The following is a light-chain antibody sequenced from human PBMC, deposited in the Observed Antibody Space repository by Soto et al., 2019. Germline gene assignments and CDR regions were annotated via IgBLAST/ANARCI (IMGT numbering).Light chain of an antibody. CDR2: LNSDGSH. CDR1: SGHSSYA. J-gene: IGLJ3*02. Sequence: QLVVTQSPSASASLGASVKLTCTLSSGHSSYAIAWHQQQPEKGPRYLMKLNSDGSHSKGDGIPDRFSGSSSGAERYLTISSLQSEDEAEYYCQTWGTGIRVFGGGTKLTVL. V-gene: IGLV4-69*01. CDR3: QTWGTGIRV.